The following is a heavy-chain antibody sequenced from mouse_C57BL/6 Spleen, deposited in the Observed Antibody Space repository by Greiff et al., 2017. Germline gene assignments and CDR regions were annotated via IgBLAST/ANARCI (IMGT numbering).Heavy chain of an antibody. CDR1: GYAFSSYW. CDR3: ARRDGYDGFDY. V-gene: IGHV1-80*01. CDR2: IYPGDGDT. Sequence: QVQLKESGAELVKPGASVKIYCKASGYAFSSYWMNWVKQRPGKGLEWIGQIYPGDGDTNYNGKFKGKATLTADKSSSTAYMQLSSLTSEDSAVYFCARRDGYDGFDYWGQGTTLTVSS. D-gene: IGHD2-2*01. J-gene: IGHJ2*01.